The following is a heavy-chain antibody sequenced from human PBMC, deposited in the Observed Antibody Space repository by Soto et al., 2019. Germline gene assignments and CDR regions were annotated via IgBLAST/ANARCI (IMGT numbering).Heavy chain of an antibody. CDR3: AKAQFGHDYYFDY. V-gene: IGHV3-9*01. CDR1: GFTFDDYA. Sequence: GGSLRLSCAASGFTFDDYAMHWVRQAPGKGLEWVSGISWNSGSIGYADSVKGRFTISRDNAKNSLYLQMNSLRAEDTALYYCAKAQFGHDYYFDYWGQGTLVTVSS. D-gene: IGHD3-10*01. J-gene: IGHJ4*02. CDR2: ISWNSGSI.